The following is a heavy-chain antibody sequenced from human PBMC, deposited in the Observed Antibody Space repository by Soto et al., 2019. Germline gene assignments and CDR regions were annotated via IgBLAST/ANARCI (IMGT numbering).Heavy chain of an antibody. J-gene: IGHJ4*02. CDR1: GGSISSGGYY. D-gene: IGHD3-3*01. CDR3: AEYDFWSGYTSY. CDR2: IYYSGST. Sequence: QVQLQESGPGLVKPSQTLSLTCTVSGGSISSGGYYWSWIRQHPGKGLEWIGYIYYSGSTYYNPSLKSRVNISVDTSKNQSSLKLSSVTAADTAVYYCAEYDFWSGYTSYWGQGTLVTVSS. V-gene: IGHV4-31*03.